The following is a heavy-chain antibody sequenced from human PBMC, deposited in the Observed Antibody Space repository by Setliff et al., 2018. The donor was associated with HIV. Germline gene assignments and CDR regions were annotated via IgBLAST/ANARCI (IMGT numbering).Heavy chain of an antibody. CDR2: INPSGGST. V-gene: IGHV1-46*01. CDR3: ARGGYHGFGSYGDY. CDR1: GYTFTTYA. D-gene: IGHD3-10*01. Sequence: ASVKVSCKASGYTFTTYAIHWVRQAPGQGLEWMGIINPSGGSTSYSQKFQGRVTMTRDTSTSTVYMELSSLRSEDTAVYYCARGGYHGFGSYGDYWGQGTLVTVSS. J-gene: IGHJ4*02.